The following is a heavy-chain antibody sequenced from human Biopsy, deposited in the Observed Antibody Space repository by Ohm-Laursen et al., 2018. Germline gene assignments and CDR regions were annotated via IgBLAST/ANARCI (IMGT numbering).Heavy chain of an antibody. Sequence: GTLSLTCTVSGDSVTKYYWSWIRQPPGKGLEWIGHIYYSVMTNYNPSLQSRVSISVDTSRNQVSLTLSSVTAADTAVYYCARDSGILNYGNFKYYHFYGMDVWGQGTKVTVSS. D-gene: IGHD4-11*01. CDR1: GDSVTKYY. CDR3: ARDSGILNYGNFKYYHFYGMDV. CDR2: IYYSVMT. V-gene: IGHV4-59*02. J-gene: IGHJ6*02.